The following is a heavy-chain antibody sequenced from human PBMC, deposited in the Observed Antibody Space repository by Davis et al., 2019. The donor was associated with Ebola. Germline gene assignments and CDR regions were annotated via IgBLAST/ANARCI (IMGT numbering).Heavy chain of an antibody. D-gene: IGHD4/OR15-4a*01. CDR3: APMTMVNDY. CDR2: TSGSGGAT. Sequence: GESLKISCAASGFTFDKHGMTWVRQAPGKGLECVSGTSGSGGATYYADSVRGRFTISRDNSKNTLYLQMNGLRVEDTAIYYCAPMTMVNDYWGKGTLVTVSS. CDR1: GFTFDKHG. J-gene: IGHJ4*02. V-gene: IGHV3-23*01.